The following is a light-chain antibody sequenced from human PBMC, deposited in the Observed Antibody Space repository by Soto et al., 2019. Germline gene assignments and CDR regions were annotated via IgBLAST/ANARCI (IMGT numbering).Light chain of an antibody. CDR2: EVS. J-gene: IGLJ2*01. Sequence: QSVLTQPASVTGSPGQSITISCTGASRDVGGYNYVSWYQQHPNKAPKLMIFEVSNRPSGVSNRFSGSKSGNTASLTISGLQAEDEDDYYCSSYTSRSTIRVVFGGGTKVTVL. CDR3: SSYTSRSTIRVV. CDR1: SRDVGGYNY. V-gene: IGLV2-14*01.